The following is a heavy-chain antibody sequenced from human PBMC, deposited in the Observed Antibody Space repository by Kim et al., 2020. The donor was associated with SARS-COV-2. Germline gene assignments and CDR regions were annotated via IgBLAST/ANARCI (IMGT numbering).Heavy chain of an antibody. Sequence: SVKVSCKASGGTFSSYAISWVRQAPGQGLEWMGRIIPILGIANYAQKFQGRVTITADKSTSTAYMELSSLRSEDTAVYYCAREGVFPYPSFSIAAAGSWGQGTLVTVSS. CDR2: IIPILGIA. CDR3: AREGVFPYPSFSIAAAGS. J-gene: IGHJ4*02. D-gene: IGHD6-13*01. CDR1: GGTFSSYA. V-gene: IGHV1-69*04.